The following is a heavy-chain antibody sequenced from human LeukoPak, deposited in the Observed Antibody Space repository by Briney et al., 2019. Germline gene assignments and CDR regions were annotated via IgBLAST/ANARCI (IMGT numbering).Heavy chain of an antibody. CDR1: GGSISSYY. D-gene: IGHD2-2*01. V-gene: IGHV4-4*09. CDR3: ARLVVVVPAATGGWFGP. CDR2: IYTSGST. Sequence: SETLSLTCTASGGSISSYYWSWIRHPPGKGLEWIGYIYTSGSTNYNPSLKSRVTISVDTSKNQFSLKLSSVTAADTAVYYCARLVVVVPAATGGWFGPWGQGTLVTVSS. J-gene: IGHJ5*01.